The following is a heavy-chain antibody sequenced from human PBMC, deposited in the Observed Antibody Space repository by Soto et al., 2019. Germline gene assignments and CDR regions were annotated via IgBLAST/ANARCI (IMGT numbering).Heavy chain of an antibody. CDR3: ATAEVDY. J-gene: IGHJ4*02. V-gene: IGHV3-74*01. Sequence: PGGSLRLSCAASGFTFGNHWMHWVRQAPGKGLERVSRMNSDGSTTDYADSVKGRFTGYRDNGENTLYLQMNSLRAGDTAVYYCATAEVDYWGPGTLVTVSS. CDR1: GFTFGNHW. CDR2: MNSDGSTT.